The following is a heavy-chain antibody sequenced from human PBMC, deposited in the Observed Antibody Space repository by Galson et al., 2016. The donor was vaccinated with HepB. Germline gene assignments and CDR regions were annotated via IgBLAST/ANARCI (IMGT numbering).Heavy chain of an antibody. V-gene: IGHV3-48*03. CDR1: GFTFSSYE. CDR2: ISPSGTTT. Sequence: SLRLSCAASGFTFSSYEMNWVRQAPGKGLEWIPYISPSGTTTYYADSVKGRFTISRVNAKNSLYLQMNSLRAEDTALYYCERDFEGYFDLWGRGTLVTVSS. CDR3: ERDFEGYFDL. J-gene: IGHJ2*01.